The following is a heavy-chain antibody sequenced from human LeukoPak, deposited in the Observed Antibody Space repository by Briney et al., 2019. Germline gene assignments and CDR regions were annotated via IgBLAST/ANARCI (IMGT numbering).Heavy chain of an antibody. D-gene: IGHD2-2*01. CDR3: ARGYCSSTSCYPDY. V-gene: IGHV4-59*01. CDR2: IYYSGST. J-gene: IGHJ4*02. CDR1: GGSISSYY. Sequence: PSETLSLTCIVSGGSISSYYWSWIRQPPGKGLEWIGYIYYSGSTNYNPSLKSRVTISVDTSKNQFSLKLSSVTAADTAVYYCARGYCSSTSCYPDYWGQGTLVTVSS.